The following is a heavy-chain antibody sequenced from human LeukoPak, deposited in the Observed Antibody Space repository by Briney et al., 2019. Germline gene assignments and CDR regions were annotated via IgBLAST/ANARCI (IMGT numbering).Heavy chain of an antibody. CDR3: ARVYGSGSYYNHYQH. V-gene: IGHV4-34*01. D-gene: IGHD3-10*01. Sequence: SETLSLTCAVYGGSFSGYYWSWIRQPPGKGLEWIGEINHSGSTNYNPSLKSRVTISVDTSKNQFSLKLSSVTAADTAVYYCARVYGSGSYYNHYQHWGQGTLVTVSS. J-gene: IGHJ1*01. CDR2: INHSGST. CDR1: GGSFSGYY.